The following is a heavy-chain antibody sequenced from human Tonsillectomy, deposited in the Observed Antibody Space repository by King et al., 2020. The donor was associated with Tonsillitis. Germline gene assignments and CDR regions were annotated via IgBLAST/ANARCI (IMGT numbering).Heavy chain of an antibody. J-gene: IGHJ3*02. CDR2: ISGSDVST. V-gene: IGHV3-23*04. CDR3: AKSEDLKTFGGVIGAFDI. D-gene: IGHD3-16*02. Sequence: VQLVESGGGLVQPGGSLRLSCAASGFTFSSYAMSWVRQAPGKGLEWVSAISGSDVSTYYADSVKGRFTISRDNSKNTLYLQMNSLRAEDTAVYYCAKSEDLKTFGGVIGAFDIWGQGTMVTVSS. CDR1: GFTFSSYA.